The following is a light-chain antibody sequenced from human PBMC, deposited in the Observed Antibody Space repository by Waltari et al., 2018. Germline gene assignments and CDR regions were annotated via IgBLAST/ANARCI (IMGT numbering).Light chain of an antibody. CDR3: QRRGHWPPGAT. Sequence: EIVLTQSPATLSLSPGERATLSCRASQSVSRSLAWYQQKPGQAPRLLIYEASKRATGIPARLSGSGSGPDFTLTISSLEPEDFAVYYCQRRGHWPPGATFGPGTRVDIK. V-gene: IGKV3-11*01. CDR2: EAS. J-gene: IGKJ3*01. CDR1: QSVSRS.